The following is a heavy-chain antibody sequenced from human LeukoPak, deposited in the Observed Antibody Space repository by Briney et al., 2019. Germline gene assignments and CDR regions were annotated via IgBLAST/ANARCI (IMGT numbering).Heavy chain of an antibody. J-gene: IGHJ3*02. CDR3: ARHVYSSGWGAFDI. Sequence: PGGSLRLSCAASGFTFSGYSMNWVRQAPGKGLEWVSSISRSATYLYYADSLQGRFTVSRDDAKSSLYLQMNSLSAGDTAVYYCARHVYSSGWGAFDIWGQGTMVTVSS. CDR2: ISRSATYL. D-gene: IGHD6-19*01. CDR1: GFTFSGYS. V-gene: IGHV3-21*01.